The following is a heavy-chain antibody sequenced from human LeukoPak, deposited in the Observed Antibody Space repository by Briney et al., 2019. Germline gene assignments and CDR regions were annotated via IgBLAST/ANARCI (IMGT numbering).Heavy chain of an antibody. J-gene: IGHJ4*02. D-gene: IGHD4/OR15-4a*01. CDR2: ISSSSSYI. Sequence: PGGPLRLSCAASGFTFSTYRMNWVRQVPGKGLEWVSSISSSSSYIYYADSVKGRFTISRDNAKNSLFLQMHSLRAEDTAVYYCATDDYGAFDYWGQGTLVTVSS. V-gene: IGHV3-21*01. CDR1: GFTFSTYR. CDR3: ATDDYGAFDY.